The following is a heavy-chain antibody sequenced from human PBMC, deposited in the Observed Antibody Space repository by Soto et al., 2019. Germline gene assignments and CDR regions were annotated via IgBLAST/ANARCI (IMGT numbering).Heavy chain of an antibody. J-gene: IGHJ4*02. Sequence: GGSLRLSCEASGLIVTSHAMSWVRQAPGEGLVWVSSIDSDGSITSYADSVKGRFTISRDNAKNTLYLQMNSLRAEDTAVYYCATLGLQQAFWGQGTLVTVSS. V-gene: IGHV3-74*01. CDR2: IDSDGSIT. CDR1: GLIVTSHA. CDR3: ATLGLQQAF. D-gene: IGHD2-21*02.